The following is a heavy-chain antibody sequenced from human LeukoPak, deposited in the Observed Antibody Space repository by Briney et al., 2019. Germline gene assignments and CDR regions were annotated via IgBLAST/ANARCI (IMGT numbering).Heavy chain of an antibody. CDR2: IIPIFGTA. D-gene: IGHD2-21*01. CDR3: ARPHGDSYCGGDCYYY. Sequence: SVKVSCKASGGTFSSYAISWVRQAPGQGLEWMGGIIPIFGTANYAQKFQGRVTITADESTGTAYMELSSLRSEDTAVYYCARPHGDSYCGGDCYYYWGQGTLVTVSS. CDR1: GGTFSSYA. J-gene: IGHJ4*02. V-gene: IGHV1-69*01.